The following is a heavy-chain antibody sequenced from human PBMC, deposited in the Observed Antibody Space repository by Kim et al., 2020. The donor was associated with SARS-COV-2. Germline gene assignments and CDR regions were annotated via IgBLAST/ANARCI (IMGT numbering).Heavy chain of an antibody. D-gene: IGHD5-18*01. CDR2: ISSSGSTI. CDR3: ASPGYSCGYYYYYYGMDV. CDR1: GFTFSSYE. J-gene: IGHJ6*02. Sequence: GGSLRLSCAASGFTFSSYEMNWVRQAPGKGLEWVSYISSSGSTIYYADSVKGRFTISRDNAKNSLYLQMNSLRAEDTAVYYCASPGYSCGYYYYYYGMDVWGQETTVTGTS. V-gene: IGHV3-48*03.